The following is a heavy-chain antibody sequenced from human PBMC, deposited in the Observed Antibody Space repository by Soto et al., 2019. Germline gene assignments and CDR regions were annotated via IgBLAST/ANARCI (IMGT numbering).Heavy chain of an antibody. CDR2: ISESSRTI. Sequence: EVQLVESGGGFNQPGGSLRLSCAASGFIFRTYSMNWARQVPGKGLEWISYISESSRTIFYADSVRGRFTVSRDNANSSLYLQMVSLRDEDTAIYYCARGLSWRMGPFDFWGQGTLVTVSS. J-gene: IGHJ4*02. CDR1: GFIFRTYS. V-gene: IGHV3-48*02. D-gene: IGHD2-15*01. CDR3: ARGLSWRMGPFDF.